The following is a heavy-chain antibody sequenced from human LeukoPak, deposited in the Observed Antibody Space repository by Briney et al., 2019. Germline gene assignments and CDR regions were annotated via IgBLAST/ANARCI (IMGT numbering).Heavy chain of an antibody. CDR2: IYHSGST. CDR1: GGSMSSYY. V-gene: IGHV4-59*01. J-gene: IGHJ4*02. D-gene: IGHD3-10*01. Sequence: PSETLSLTCTVSGGSMSSYYWSWIRQPPGKGLEWIGYIYHSGSTNYNPSLTSRVAISVDTSKNQFSLKVRSVTAADTAVYYCARGSCFGSGSRFDYWGRGTLVTVSS. CDR3: ARGSCFGSGSRFDY.